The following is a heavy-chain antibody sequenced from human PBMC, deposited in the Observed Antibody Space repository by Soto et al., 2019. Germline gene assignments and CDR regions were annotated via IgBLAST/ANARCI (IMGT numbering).Heavy chain of an antibody. J-gene: IGHJ4*02. CDR1: GGSIATGGFY. Sequence: QVQLQESGPGLVKPSQTLTLTCSVSGGSIATGGFYWVWARQLPGKGLQGIGYIYYTGAAYYNPAIKSRVVISLDTSANQFSLSLTSLTAADTAVYYCASGTFNDISFDSWGQGRLVTVSS. CDR3: ASGTFNDISFDS. V-gene: IGHV4-31*03. D-gene: IGHD2-21*01. CDR2: IYYTGAA.